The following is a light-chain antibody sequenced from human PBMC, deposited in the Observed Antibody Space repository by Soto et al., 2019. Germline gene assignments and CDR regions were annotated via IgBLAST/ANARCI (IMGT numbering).Light chain of an antibody. Sequence: DIQMTQSPSSLSASVGDTVNITCRASQGITNYLAWYQQKPGKVPKLLIYAPSTLQSGLPSRFSGSGSGTDFPLAISSLQPNVVATYYSPEYEIASRPFSQGTKVHIK. V-gene: IGKV1-27*01. CDR2: APS. CDR3: PEYEIASRP. J-gene: IGKJ1*01. CDR1: QGITNY.